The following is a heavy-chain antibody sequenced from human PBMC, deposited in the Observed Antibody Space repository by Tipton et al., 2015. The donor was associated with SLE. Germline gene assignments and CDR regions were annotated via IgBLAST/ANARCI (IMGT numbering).Heavy chain of an antibody. CDR1: GYTFTSYG. CDR3: AREALTLPAVNAFDI. J-gene: IGHJ3*02. V-gene: IGHV1-69*01. CDR2: IIPIFGTA. D-gene: IGHD2-2*01. Sequence: QVQLVQSGAEVKKPGASVKVSCKASGYTFTSYGISWVRQAPGQGLEWMGGIIPIFGTANYAQKFQGRVTITTDESTSTAYMELSSLRSEDTAVYYCAREALTLPAVNAFDIWGQGTMVTVSS.